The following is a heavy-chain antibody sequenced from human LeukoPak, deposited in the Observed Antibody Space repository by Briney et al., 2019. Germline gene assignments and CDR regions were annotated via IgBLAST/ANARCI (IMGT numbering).Heavy chain of an antibody. CDR3: ARDGPFGVVMSLGDAFDI. V-gene: IGHV3-48*04. Sequence: GGSLRLSCAASGFTFSSYSMNWVRQAPGKGLEWVSYISSSGSTIYYADSVKGRFTISRDNAKNSLYLQMNSLRAEDTAVYYCARDGPFGVVMSLGDAFDIWGQGTMVTLSS. D-gene: IGHD3-3*01. J-gene: IGHJ3*02. CDR1: GFTFSSYS. CDR2: ISSSGSTI.